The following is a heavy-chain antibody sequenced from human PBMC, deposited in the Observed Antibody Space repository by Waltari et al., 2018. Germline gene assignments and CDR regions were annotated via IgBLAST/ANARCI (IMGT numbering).Heavy chain of an antibody. V-gene: IGHV4-34*01. Sequence: QVQLQQWGAGLLKPSETLSLTCAVYGGSFSGYYWSWIRQPPGKGLEWIGELNHIGSTNYNPALKSRGTISVDTSKNQFSLKLSSVTAEDTAVYYCARDTTVVKNYYGMDVWGQGTTVTVSS. D-gene: IGHD2-15*01. CDR2: LNHIGST. CDR3: ARDTTVVKNYYGMDV. J-gene: IGHJ6*02. CDR1: GGSFSGYY.